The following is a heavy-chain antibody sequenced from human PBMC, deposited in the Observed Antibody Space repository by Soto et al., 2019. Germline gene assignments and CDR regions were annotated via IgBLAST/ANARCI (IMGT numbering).Heavy chain of an antibody. CDR2: IYYSGST. J-gene: IGHJ4*02. V-gene: IGHV4-30-4*01. D-gene: IGHD5-12*01. CDR3: ARGGSGYLDADDY. Sequence: QVQLQESGPGLVKPSQTLSLTCTVSGGSISSGDYYWSWIRQPPGKGLEWIGYIYYSGSTYYNPSLKSRVTISVDTSKHQFSLKLSSVTAADTAVYYCARGGSGYLDADDYWGQGTLVTVSS. CDR1: GGSISSGDYY.